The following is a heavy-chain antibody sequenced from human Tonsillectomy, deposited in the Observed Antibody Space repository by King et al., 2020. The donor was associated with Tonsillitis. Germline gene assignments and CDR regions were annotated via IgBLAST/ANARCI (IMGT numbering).Heavy chain of an antibody. Sequence: VQLVESGGGVVQPGRSLRLSCAASGFTFRSYTMHWVRQAPGKGLEWVALISDDGDKKYFADSVKGRFTISRDNSKNTLYLQMNSLRTEDTAVYYCSRVLYLGKDQPWLLEQWGQGTLVTVSS. D-gene: IGHD6-19*01. CDR3: SRVLYLGKDQPWLLEQ. V-gene: IGHV3-30*01. J-gene: IGHJ4*02. CDR1: GFTFRSYT. CDR2: ISDDGDKK.